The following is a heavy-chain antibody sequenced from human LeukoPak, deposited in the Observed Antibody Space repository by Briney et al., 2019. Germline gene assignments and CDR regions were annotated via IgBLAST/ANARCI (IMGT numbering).Heavy chain of an antibody. CDR1: GFSFHKYS. J-gene: IGHJ6*02. Sequence: GGSLRLSCAASGFSFHKYSLYWVRRAPGKGLEWVSGISWDSGSIGYADSVQDRFTISRDNAKNSLYLQMNSLRPEDTGLYYCAKDTVEMGLGYGMDVWGQGTTVTVSS. V-gene: IGHV3-9*01. CDR3: AKDTVEMGLGYGMDV. CDR2: ISWDSGSI. D-gene: IGHD1-26*01.